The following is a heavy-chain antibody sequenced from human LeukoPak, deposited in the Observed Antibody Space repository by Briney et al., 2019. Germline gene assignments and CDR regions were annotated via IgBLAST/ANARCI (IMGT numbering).Heavy chain of an antibody. J-gene: IGHJ4*02. CDR2: IRSKANSYAT. Sequence: GGSLRLSCAASRFTFSGSAMHWVRQASGKGLEWVGRIRSKANSYATAYAASVKGRFTISRDDSKNTAYLQMNSLKTEDTAVYYCTSEVDIDPYYFDYWGQGTLVTVSS. D-gene: IGHD5-12*01. CDR1: RFTFSGSA. CDR3: TSEVDIDPYYFDY. V-gene: IGHV3-73*01.